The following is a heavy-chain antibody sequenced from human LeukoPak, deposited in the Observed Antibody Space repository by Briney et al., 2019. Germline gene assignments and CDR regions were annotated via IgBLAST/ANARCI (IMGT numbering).Heavy chain of an antibody. CDR2: INPNSGGT. CDR1: GYTFTDYY. J-gene: IGHJ4*02. CDR3: ARDPLYNWNQGHYSDY. D-gene: IGHD1-20*01. V-gene: IGHV1-2*02. Sequence: GASVKISCKASGYTFTDYYMHWVQQAPGKGLEWMGWINPNSGGTNYAQKFQGRVTMTRDTSISTAYMELSRLRSDDTAVYYCARDPLYNWNQGHYSDYWGQGTLVTVSS.